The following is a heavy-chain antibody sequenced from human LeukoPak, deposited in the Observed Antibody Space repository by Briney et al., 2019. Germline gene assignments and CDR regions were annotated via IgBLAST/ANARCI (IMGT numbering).Heavy chain of an antibody. J-gene: IGHJ6*02. CDR1: GFTFSSYA. V-gene: IGHV3-23*01. Sequence: PGGSLRLSCAASGFTFSSYAMSWVRQAPGKGLELVSAMSGSGGSTYYADSVKGRFTISRDNSKNTLYLQMNSLRAEDTAVYYCAKSQVGRYFDWFSNYYYGMDVWGQGTTVTVSS. D-gene: IGHD3-9*01. CDR3: AKSQVGRYFDWFSNYYYGMDV. CDR2: MSGSGGST.